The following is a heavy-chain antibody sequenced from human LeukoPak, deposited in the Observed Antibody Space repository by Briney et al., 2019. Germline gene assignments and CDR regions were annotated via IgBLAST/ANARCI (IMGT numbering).Heavy chain of an antibody. CDR2: ISNSSSYI. J-gene: IGHJ4*02. V-gene: IGHV3-21*01. Sequence: PGGSLRLSCAASEFTFTSYSMNWVRQAPGKGLEWVSSISNSSSYIYYAGSEKGRFTISRDNVNNSLYLQMNRMRAEDTAVYYCARARMDTRYSPTNYFDFWVWGTVVTVS. CDR3: ARARMDTRYSPTNYFDF. D-gene: IGHD5-24*01. CDR1: EFTFTSYS.